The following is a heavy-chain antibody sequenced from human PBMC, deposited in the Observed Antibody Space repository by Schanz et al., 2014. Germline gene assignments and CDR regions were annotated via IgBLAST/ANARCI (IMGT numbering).Heavy chain of an antibody. CDR3: AREQIMAAAGLVDY. J-gene: IGHJ4*01. CDR2: ISGSGGST. Sequence: EVQLLDSGGGLVQPGGSLRLSCAASGFTFSSYAMSWVRQAPGKGLEWVSAISGSGGSTYYADSVKGRFTISRDNAKNSLYLQMNSLRAEDTAVYYCAREQIMAAAGLVDYWGHGTLVTVSS. V-gene: IGHV3-23*01. D-gene: IGHD6-13*01. CDR1: GFTFSSYA.